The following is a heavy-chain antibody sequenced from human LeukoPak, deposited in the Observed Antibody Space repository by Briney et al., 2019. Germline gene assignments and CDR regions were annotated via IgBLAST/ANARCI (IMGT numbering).Heavy chain of an antibody. V-gene: IGHV4-4*09. Sequence: SETLSLTCTVSGGSISSYYWSWIRQPPGKGLEWIGYIYTSGSTNYNPSLKSRVTMSVDTSKNQFSLKLSSVTAADTAVYYCARGEDWFDPWGQGTLVTVSS. J-gene: IGHJ5*02. CDR3: ARGEDWFDP. CDR1: GGSISSYY. CDR2: IYTSGST. D-gene: IGHD3-10*01.